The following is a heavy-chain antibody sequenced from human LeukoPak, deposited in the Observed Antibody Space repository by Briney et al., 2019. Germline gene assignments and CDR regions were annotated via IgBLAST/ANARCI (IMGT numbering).Heavy chain of an antibody. CDR3: ARGRSITIFGVVIMEPRGFDP. D-gene: IGHD3-3*01. J-gene: IGHJ5*02. Sequence: PGGSLRLSCAASGFTFSSYAMSWVRQAPGKGLEWIGEINHSGSTNYNPSLKSRVTISVDTSKNQFSLKLSSVTAADTAVYYCARGRSITIFGVVIMEPRGFDPWGQGTLVTVSS. CDR1: GFTFSSYA. V-gene: IGHV4-34*01. CDR2: INHSGST.